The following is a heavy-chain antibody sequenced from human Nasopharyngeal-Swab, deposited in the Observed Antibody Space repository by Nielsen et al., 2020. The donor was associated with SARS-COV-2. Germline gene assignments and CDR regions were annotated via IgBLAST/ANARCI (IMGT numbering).Heavy chain of an antibody. CDR2: KKQDGSEK. Sequence: AGSLTLSCAASGFTFSRYCMHWVRQAPGKGLEWVANKKQDGSEKYYVDSVKGRITIYRDNAKNSLYLQMNSLRAEDKAVYYCARAPKRGSSGYQVVYWGQGTLVTVSS. CDR3: ARAPKRGSSGYQVVY. J-gene: IGHJ4*02. CDR1: GFTFSRYC. V-gene: IGHV3-7*03. D-gene: IGHD3-22*01.